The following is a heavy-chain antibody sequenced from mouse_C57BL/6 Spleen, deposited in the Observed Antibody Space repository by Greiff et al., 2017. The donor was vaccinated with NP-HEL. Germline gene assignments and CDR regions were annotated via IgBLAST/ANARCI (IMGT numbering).Heavy chain of an antibody. CDR2: INPGSGGT. Sequence: QVQLQQSGAELVRPGTSVKVSCKASGYAFTNYLIEWVKQRPGQGLEWIGVINPGSGGTNYNEKFKGKATLTADKSSSTAYMQLSSLTSEDSAVYFCAREGQGYFDYWGQGTTLTVSS. V-gene: IGHV1-54*01. CDR3: AREGQGYFDY. CDR1: GYAFTNYL. J-gene: IGHJ2*01. D-gene: IGHD6-1*01.